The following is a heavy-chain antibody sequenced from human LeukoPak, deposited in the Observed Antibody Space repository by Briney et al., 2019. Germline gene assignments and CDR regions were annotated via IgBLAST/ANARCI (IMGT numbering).Heavy chain of an antibody. CDR3: ARGLLWFGELYPNWFDP. CDR1: GYNFIGYY. V-gene: IGHV1-2*02. CDR2: INPNSGGT. J-gene: IGHJ5*02. D-gene: IGHD3-10*01. Sequence: ASVKVSCKASGYNFIGYYMHWVRQAPGQGLEWMGWINPNSGGTNYAQKFQGRVTMTRDTSISTAYMELSRLRSDDTAVYYCARGLLWFGELYPNWFDPWGQGTLVTVSS.